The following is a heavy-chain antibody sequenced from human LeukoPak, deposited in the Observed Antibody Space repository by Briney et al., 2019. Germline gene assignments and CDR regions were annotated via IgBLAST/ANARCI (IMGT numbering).Heavy chain of an antibody. CDR2: INPNSGDT. CDR3: ARGWGDGYNFVY. CDR1: GYTFTGYH. Sequence: ASVKVSCKASGYTFTGYHMHWVRQAPGQGLEWMGRINPNSGDTNNAQKFQGRVTMTRDTSISTAYMDLSRLTSDDTAVYYCARGWGDGYNFVYWGQGTLVTVSS. D-gene: IGHD5-24*01. J-gene: IGHJ4*02. V-gene: IGHV1-2*06.